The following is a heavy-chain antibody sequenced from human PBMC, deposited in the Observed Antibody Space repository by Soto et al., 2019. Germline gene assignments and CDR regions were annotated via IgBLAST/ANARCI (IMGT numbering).Heavy chain of an antibody. CDR3: ARGRRQLRYDAFDI. Sequence: GGSLRLSCAASGFTVSSNYMSWVRQAPGKGLEWVSVIYSGGSTYYADSVKGRFTISRDNSKNTLYLQMNSLRAEDTAVYYCARGRRQLRYDAFDIWGQGTMVT. J-gene: IGHJ3*02. D-gene: IGHD3-9*01. CDR1: GFTVSSNY. CDR2: IYSGGST. V-gene: IGHV3-53*01.